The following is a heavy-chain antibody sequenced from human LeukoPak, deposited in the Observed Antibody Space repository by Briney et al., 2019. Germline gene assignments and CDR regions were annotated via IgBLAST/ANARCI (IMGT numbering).Heavy chain of an antibody. V-gene: IGHV1-69*13. CDR3: AREARFCSGDGCYPAFDY. Sequence: ASVKASCKTSGGTFSSSAISWVRQAPGQGLEWMGQIIPIFGATDYAQQFLDRVTITADESTSTAYLELSSLRSEDTAVYFCAREARFCSGDGCYPAFDYWGQGTLVTVSS. D-gene: IGHD2-15*01. CDR1: GGTFSSSA. CDR2: IIPIFGAT. J-gene: IGHJ4*02.